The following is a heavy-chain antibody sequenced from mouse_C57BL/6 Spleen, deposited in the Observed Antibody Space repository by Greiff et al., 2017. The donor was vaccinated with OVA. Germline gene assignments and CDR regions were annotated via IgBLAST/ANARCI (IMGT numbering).Heavy chain of an antibody. V-gene: IGHV1-72*01. CDR1: GYTFTSYW. Sequence: QVQLQQSGAELVKPGASVKLSCKASGYTFTSYWMHWVKQRPGRGLEWIGMIDPNCGGTKYNEKFKSKATLTVDKPSSTAYMQLSSLTSEDSAVYYCAYSNYAYYYAMDYWGQGTSVTVSS. J-gene: IGHJ4*01. CDR2: IDPNCGGT. D-gene: IGHD2-5*01. CDR3: AYSNYAYYYAMDY.